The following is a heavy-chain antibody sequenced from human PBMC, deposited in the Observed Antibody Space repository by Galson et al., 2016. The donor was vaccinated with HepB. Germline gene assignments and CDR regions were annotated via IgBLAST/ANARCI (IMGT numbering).Heavy chain of an antibody. CDR1: GFTFRSYG. Sequence: SLRLSCAASGFTFRSYGVHWVRQAPGKGLEWVAVISYDGINKYYADSVKGRFTISRDNSKNTLYLRMNSLRGEDTAVYYCVKAPWERHYYYGMDVWGEGTTVTVSS. V-gene: IGHV3-30*18. CDR2: ISYDGINK. D-gene: IGHD1-26*01. CDR3: VKAPWERHYYYGMDV. J-gene: IGHJ6*04.